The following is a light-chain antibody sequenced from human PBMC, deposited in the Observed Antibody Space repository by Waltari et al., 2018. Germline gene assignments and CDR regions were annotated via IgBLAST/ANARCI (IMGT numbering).Light chain of an antibody. CDR3: QNHERLPAT. CDR1: QSVSTF. V-gene: IGKV3-20*01. Sequence: EVVLTQFPGTLSLSPGERATLFCRASQSVSTFLAWYQQKAGQAPRLLIHGASSRATGIPDRFSGSGSGTDFSLTISRLEPEDFAVYYCQNHERLPATFGLGTKVEIK. J-gene: IGKJ1*01. CDR2: GAS.